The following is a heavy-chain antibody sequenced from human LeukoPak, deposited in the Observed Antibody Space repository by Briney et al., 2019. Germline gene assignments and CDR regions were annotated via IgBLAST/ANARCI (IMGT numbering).Heavy chain of an antibody. CDR3: ARDPSRRYDSSGYYQLFDY. Sequence: GGSLRLSCAASGFTFSSYEMNWVRQAPGKGLEWVSYISSSGSTIYYADSVKGRFTISRDNSKNTLYLQMNSLRAEDTAVYYCARDPSRRYDSSGYYQLFDYWGQGTLVTVSS. CDR2: ISSSGSTI. CDR1: GFTFSSYE. D-gene: IGHD3-22*01. J-gene: IGHJ4*02. V-gene: IGHV3-48*03.